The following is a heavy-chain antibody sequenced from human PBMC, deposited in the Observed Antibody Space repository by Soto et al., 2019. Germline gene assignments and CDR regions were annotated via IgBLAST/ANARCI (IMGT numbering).Heavy chain of an antibody. CDR3: GQGEYSTGWYSAFDI. CDR1: GFTFSSYG. V-gene: IGHV3-30*03. CDR2: ISSDGTNK. J-gene: IGHJ3*02. Sequence: QAQLVESGGGVVQPGRSLRLSCAASGFTFSSYGMHWVRQAPGKGLEWVALISSDGTNKYYADSVKGRFTISRDNSKNTLYLQMNSLRAEDTAVYYCGQGEYSTGWYSAFDIWGQGTMVTVSS. D-gene: IGHD6-19*01.